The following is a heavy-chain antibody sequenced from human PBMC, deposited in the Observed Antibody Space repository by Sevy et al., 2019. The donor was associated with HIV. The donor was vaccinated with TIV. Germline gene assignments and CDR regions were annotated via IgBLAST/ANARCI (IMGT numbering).Heavy chain of an antibody. CDR3: AGAGYDSSGSFDAFDI. Sequence: GGSLRLSCVASGFTLRTYAMNWVRQAPGKGLKWVSTIFKSGDVTYYADSVKGRFTIARDNSKNTVYLHMNSLRAEDTALYFCAGAGYDSSGSFDAFDIWGQGTMVTVSS. V-gene: IGHV3-23*01. J-gene: IGHJ3*02. CDR2: IFKSGDVT. D-gene: IGHD3-22*01. CDR1: GFTLRTYA.